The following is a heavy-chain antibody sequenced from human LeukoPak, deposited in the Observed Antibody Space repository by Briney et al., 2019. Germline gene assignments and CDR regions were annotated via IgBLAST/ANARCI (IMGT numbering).Heavy chain of an antibody. CDR1: GFTFSHFG. CDR2: IWSDGTNE. J-gene: IGHJ4*02. D-gene: IGHD4-11*01. CDR3: AKDAQRGFDYSNSLQY. V-gene: IGHV3-33*03. Sequence: GGSLRLSSAASGFTFSHFGMHWVRQAPGKGPEWVAVIWSDGTNEYYADSVKGRFSISRDNSKNTVSLQMNSLRTEDTAVYFCAKDAQRGFDYSNSLQYWGQGTLVTVSS.